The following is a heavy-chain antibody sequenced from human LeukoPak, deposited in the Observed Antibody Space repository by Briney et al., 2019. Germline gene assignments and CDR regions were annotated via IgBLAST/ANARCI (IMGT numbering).Heavy chain of an antibody. D-gene: IGHD1-26*01. CDR2: INPNSGGT. V-gene: IGHV1-2*04. CDR3: ARTRPYLKYSGSPNLYYFDY. J-gene: IGHJ4*02. Sequence: GASVKVSCKASGYTFTGYYMHWMRQAPGQGLEWMGWINPNSGGTNYAQKFQGWVTMTRDTSISTAYMELSRLRSDDTAVYYCARTRPYLKYSGSPNLYYFDYWGQGTLVTVSS. CDR1: GYTFTGYY.